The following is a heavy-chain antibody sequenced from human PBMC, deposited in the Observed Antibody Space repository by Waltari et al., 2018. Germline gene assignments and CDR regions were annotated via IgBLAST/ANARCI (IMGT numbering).Heavy chain of an antibody. CDR3: ARDGPLGEFTVGAFDI. Sequence: QVQLVESGGGVVQPGRSLRLSCAASGFTFSSYAMPWVRQAPGKGLEWVSVIYSGGTTHYADSVKGRFTISRDNSKNSLYLQMNSLRAEDTAVYYCARDGPLGEFTVGAFDIWGQGTMVTVSS. CDR1: GFTFSSYA. CDR2: IYSGGTT. D-gene: IGHD3-16*01. V-gene: IGHV3-NL1*01. J-gene: IGHJ3*02.